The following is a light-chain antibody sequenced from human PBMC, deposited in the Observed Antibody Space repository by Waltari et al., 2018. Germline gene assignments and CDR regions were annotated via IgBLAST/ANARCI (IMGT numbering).Light chain of an antibody. CDR1: QRVSNN. CDR3: QQYNSWPLT. Sequence: EIVMTQSPATLSVYPGERATLSCRARQRVSNNLAWFQHKPGQAPRLLIYGASTRAAGIPARFSGSGSGADFTLTISSLQSEDFALYYCQQYNSWPLTFGGGTKVEIK. CDR2: GAS. J-gene: IGKJ4*01. V-gene: IGKV3-15*01.